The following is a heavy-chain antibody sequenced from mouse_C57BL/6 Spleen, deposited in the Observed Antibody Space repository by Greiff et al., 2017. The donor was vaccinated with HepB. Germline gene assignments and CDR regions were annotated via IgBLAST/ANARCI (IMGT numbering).Heavy chain of an antibody. J-gene: IGHJ4*01. CDR3: ARDYSNPSYAIDY. Sequence: VQLKESGPELVKPGASVKISCKASGYSFTGYYMNWVKQSPEKSLEWIGEINPSTGGTTYNQKFKAKATLTVDKSSSTAYMQLKSLTSEDSAVYYCARDYSNPSYAIDYWGQGTSVTVSS. CDR1: GYSFTGYY. V-gene: IGHV1-42*01. D-gene: IGHD2-5*01. CDR2: INPSTGGT.